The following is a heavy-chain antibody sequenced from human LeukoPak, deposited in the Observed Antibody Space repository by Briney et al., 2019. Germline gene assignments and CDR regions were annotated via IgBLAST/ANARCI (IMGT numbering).Heavy chain of an antibody. CDR3: ARAHYYDSIGLHL. Sequence: SGGSLRLSCAASGFTFSSYEMNWVRQAPGKGLEWVSYISSSGSTIYYADSLRGRFTISRDNAKNSLYLQMNSLRAEDTAVYYCARAHYYDSIGLHLGGRGHRVTVSS. CDR2: ISSSGSTI. J-gene: IGHJ4*02. CDR1: GFTFSSYE. V-gene: IGHV3-48*03. D-gene: IGHD3-22*01.